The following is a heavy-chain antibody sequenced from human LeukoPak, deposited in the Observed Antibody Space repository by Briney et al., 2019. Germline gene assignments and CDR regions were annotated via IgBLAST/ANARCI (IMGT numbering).Heavy chain of an antibody. D-gene: IGHD6-13*01. Sequence: ASVKVSCKASGYTFTGYYMHWVRQAPGHGLEWMGWVNPNSGGTNYAQKFQGRVTMTRDTSISTAYMELSRLRSDDTAVYYSARDRGPPNIAAAPFGYWGQGTLVTVSS. J-gene: IGHJ4*02. V-gene: IGHV1-2*02. CDR2: VNPNSGGT. CDR1: GYTFTGYY. CDR3: ARDRGPPNIAAAPFGY.